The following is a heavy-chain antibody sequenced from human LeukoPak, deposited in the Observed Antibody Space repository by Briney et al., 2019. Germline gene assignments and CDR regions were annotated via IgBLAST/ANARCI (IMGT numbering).Heavy chain of an antibody. D-gene: IGHD3-10*01. CDR1: GFNFSSYA. Sequence: GGSLRLSCSASGFNFSSYALSGLHQAPGKGLDGVSAISGSCGSTYYAHSVKGRFTISRDNSKNTLYLQMNSLSADATAVLYCAKPGIWFGELCFDYWGQGTLVTVSS. J-gene: IGHJ4*02. CDR2: ISGSCGST. V-gene: IGHV3-23*01. CDR3: AKPGIWFGELCFDY.